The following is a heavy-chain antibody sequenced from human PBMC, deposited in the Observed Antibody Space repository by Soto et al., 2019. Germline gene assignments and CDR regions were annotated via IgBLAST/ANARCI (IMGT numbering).Heavy chain of an antibody. Sequence: QVQLVESGGGVLQPGRSLRLSCAASGFTFSSYAMHWVRQAPGKGLEWVAVISYDGSNKYYADSVKGRITISRDSSKNTLYLQMNSLRAEDTAVYYCARDPGQWLVRGWFDPWGQGTLVTVSS. CDR1: GFTFSSYA. V-gene: IGHV3-30-3*01. CDR2: ISYDGSNK. J-gene: IGHJ5*02. D-gene: IGHD6-19*01. CDR3: ARDPGQWLVRGWFDP.